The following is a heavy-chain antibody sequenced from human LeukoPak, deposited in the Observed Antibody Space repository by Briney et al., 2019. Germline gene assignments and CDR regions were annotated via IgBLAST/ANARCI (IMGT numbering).Heavy chain of an antibody. CDR2: IWYDGSRK. CDR1: GFSLTTYG. J-gene: IGHJ4*02. V-gene: IGHV3-33*01. D-gene: IGHD3-10*01. Sequence: GGSLRLSCAASGFSLTTYGTHWLRQAPGKGLEWVAVIWYDGSRKFYGDSVKGRFTVSRDTSENTMYLQMNTLGVDDTAVYYCARDGGSGIDYWGQGTLVTVSS. CDR3: ARDGGSGIDY.